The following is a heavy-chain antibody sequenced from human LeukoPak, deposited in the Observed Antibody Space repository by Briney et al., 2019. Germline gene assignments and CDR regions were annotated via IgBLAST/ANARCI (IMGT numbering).Heavy chain of an antibody. CDR3: TRRYLLAAFDI. V-gene: IGHV3-73*01. CDR2: IRSKANSYAT. D-gene: IGHD2-21*01. CDR1: GFSFSGSA. J-gene: IGHJ3*02. Sequence: GGSLRLSCAASGFSFSGSAMHWVRQASGKGLEWVGRIRSKANSYATAYAASVKGRFTISRDDPKNTAYLQMNSLKTEDTAVYYCTRRYLLAAFDIWGQGTMVTVSS.